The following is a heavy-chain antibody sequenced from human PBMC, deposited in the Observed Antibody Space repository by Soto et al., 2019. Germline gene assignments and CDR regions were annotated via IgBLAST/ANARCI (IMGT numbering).Heavy chain of an antibody. D-gene: IGHD3-10*01. Sequence: QITLKESGPTQVKPTQTLTLTCSFSGFSLNTDGEGVGWVRQPPGEALEWTALIYWDDDERYSPSLKTRLTITKDPSKNQVVLIMTNMDPVDTATYYCAHSRNLITEDAQVGDFDYWGQGTLVPVSS. CDR3: AHSRNLITEDAQVGDFDY. CDR1: GFSLNTDGEG. CDR2: IYWDDDE. V-gene: IGHV2-5*02. J-gene: IGHJ4*02.